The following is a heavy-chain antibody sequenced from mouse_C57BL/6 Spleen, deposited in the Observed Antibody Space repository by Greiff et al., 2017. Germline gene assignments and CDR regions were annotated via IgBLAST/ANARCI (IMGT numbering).Heavy chain of an antibody. CDR2: ISDGGSYT. Sequence: DVMLVESGGGLVKPGGSLKLSCAASGFTFSSYAMSWVRQTPEKRLEWVATISDGGSYTYYPDNVKGRFTISRDNAKNNLYLQMSHLKSEDTAMYYCARDGGGYFDYGGQGTTLTVSS. CDR1: GFTFSSYA. CDR3: ARDGGGYFDY. V-gene: IGHV5-4*01. J-gene: IGHJ2*01.